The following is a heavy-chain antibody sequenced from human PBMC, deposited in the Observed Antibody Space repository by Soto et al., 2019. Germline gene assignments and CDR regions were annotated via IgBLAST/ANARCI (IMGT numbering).Heavy chain of an antibody. J-gene: IGHJ4*02. V-gene: IGHV4-59*01. D-gene: IGHD4-4*01. CDR2: VFYGGT. CDR1: GRSMSSNY. CDR3: ASYRGAFYFDS. Sequence: NPSETLSLTCSVSGRSMSSNYWSWIRQSPDKGLEWLGYVFYGGTDYNPSLEGRVSMSVETSKSQFSLKLTSVTAADTAVYYCASYRGAFYFDSWGQGILVTVSS.